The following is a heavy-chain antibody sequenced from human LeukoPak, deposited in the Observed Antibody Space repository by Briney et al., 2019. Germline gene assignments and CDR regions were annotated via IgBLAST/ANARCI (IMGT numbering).Heavy chain of an antibody. V-gene: IGHV4-34*01. D-gene: IGHD3-10*01. CDR1: GGSFSGYY. CDR3: ARHRRWFGELSSPFDY. Sequence: SETLSLTCAVYGGSFSGYYWSWIRQPPGKGLEWIGEINHSGSTNYNPSLKSRVTIPVDTSKNQFSLKLSSVTAADTAVYYCARHRRWFGELSSPFDYWGQGTLVTVSS. J-gene: IGHJ4*02. CDR2: INHSGST.